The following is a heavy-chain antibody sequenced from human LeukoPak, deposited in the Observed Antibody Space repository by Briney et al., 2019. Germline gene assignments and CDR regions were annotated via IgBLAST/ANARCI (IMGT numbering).Heavy chain of an antibody. CDR3: ARAFDDYGDYGFDP. CDR2: INPNSGGT. D-gene: IGHD4-17*01. J-gene: IGHJ5*02. V-gene: IGHV1-2*02. CDR1: GYTFTGYY. Sequence: ASVKVSCKASGYTFTGYYMHWVRQAPGQGLEWMGWINPNSGGTNYAQKFQGRVTMTRDTFISTAYMELSRLRSDDTAVYYCARAFDDYGDYGFDPWGQGTLVTVSS.